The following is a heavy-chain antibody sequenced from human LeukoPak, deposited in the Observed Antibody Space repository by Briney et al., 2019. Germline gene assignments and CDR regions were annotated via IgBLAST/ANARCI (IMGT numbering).Heavy chain of an antibody. D-gene: IGHD3-3*01. Sequence: GGSLRLSCAASGFTFSSYSMNWVRQAPGKGLEWVSSISSSSSYIYYADSVKGRFTISRDNAKNSLYLQMNSLRAEDTAVYYCARDRQLRFLEWLLPFYYYYMDVWGKGTTVTVSS. V-gene: IGHV3-21*01. CDR1: GFTFSSYS. CDR3: ARDRQLRFLEWLLPFYYYYMDV. CDR2: ISSSSSYI. J-gene: IGHJ6*03.